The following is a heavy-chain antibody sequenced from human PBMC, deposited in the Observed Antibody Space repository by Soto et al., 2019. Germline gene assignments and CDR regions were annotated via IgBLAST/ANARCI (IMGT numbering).Heavy chain of an antibody. D-gene: IGHD3-9*01. J-gene: IGHJ4*02. V-gene: IGHV3-30-3*01. CDR1: GFTFKNYA. Sequence: QVQLVESGGGVVQPGRSLRLSCAASGFTFKNYAMQWVRQAPGKGLEWVAVISYDGSIEFYADSVKGRFTISRDDFKNTMVLQMGSLRFEVTAVYYCARGLREFDWRPPFGYWGQGTLVTVSS. CDR2: ISYDGSIE. CDR3: ARGLREFDWRPPFGY.